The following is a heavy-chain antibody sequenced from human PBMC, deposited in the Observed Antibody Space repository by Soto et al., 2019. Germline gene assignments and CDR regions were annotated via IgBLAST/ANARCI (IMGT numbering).Heavy chain of an antibody. Sequence: PSGTLSLTCTVSGGSISSSSYYWGWIRQPPGKGLEWIGSIYYSGSTYYNPSLKSRVTISVDTSKNQFSLKLSSVTAADTAVYYCARHLPTIFGEIFDYWGQGTLVTVSS. D-gene: IGHD3-3*01. J-gene: IGHJ4*02. V-gene: IGHV4-39*01. CDR2: IYYSGST. CDR1: GGSISSSSYY. CDR3: ARHLPTIFGEIFDY.